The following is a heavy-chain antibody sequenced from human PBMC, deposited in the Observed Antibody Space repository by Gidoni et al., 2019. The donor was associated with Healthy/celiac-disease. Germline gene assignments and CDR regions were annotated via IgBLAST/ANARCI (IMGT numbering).Heavy chain of an antibody. CDR1: GGSISSYY. D-gene: IGHD1-1*01. CDR3: ARERDDVGSWFDP. CDR2: IYYSGST. J-gene: IGHJ5*02. V-gene: IGHV4-59*01. Sequence: QVQLQESGPGLVKPSETLSLTCTVSGGSISSYYWSWIRQPPGKGLERIGYIYYSGSTNYNPSLKSRVTISVDTSKNQFSLKLSSVTAADTAVYYCARERDDVGSWFDPWGQGTLVTVSS.